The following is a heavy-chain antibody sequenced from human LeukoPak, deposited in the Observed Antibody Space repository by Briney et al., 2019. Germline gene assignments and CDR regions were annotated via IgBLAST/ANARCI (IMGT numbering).Heavy chain of an antibody. V-gene: IGHV3-66*01. CDR2: LYTGGNT. CDR3: ARVGSGDIYGYGDY. J-gene: IGHJ4*02. Sequence: GGSLRRSCAASGFTVSSNYMSWVRQAPGKGLQWVSVLYTGGNTYYADSVKGRFTTSRDNSKNTPYLQMNSLRGEDTAVYYCARVGSGDIYGYGDYWGQGTLVTVSS. CDR1: GFTVSSNY. D-gene: IGHD5-18*01.